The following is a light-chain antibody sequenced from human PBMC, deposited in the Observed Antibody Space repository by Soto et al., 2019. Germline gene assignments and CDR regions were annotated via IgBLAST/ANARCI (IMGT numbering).Light chain of an antibody. CDR1: QSVSSSY. V-gene: IGKV3-20*01. CDR2: AAS. CDR3: HQYGSSPYT. Sequence: EIVLTQSPGTLSLSPGERATLSCRASQSVSSSYLAWYQQKPGQAPRLLIYAASSRATGIPDRVSGIGSGTDFTLTISSLEPEDCSVFYCHQYGSSPYTFGEGTKLEIK. J-gene: IGKJ2*01.